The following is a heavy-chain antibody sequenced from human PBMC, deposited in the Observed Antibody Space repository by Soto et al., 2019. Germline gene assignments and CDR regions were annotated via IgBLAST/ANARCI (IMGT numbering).Heavy chain of an antibody. V-gene: IGHV1-2*02. CDR3: ARVVDTAMVINY. CDR2: INPNSGGT. CDR1: VYTFTGYY. Sequence: XSLKVSCKASVYTFTGYYMHWVRQVPGQGLEWMGWINPNSGGTNYAQKFQGRVTMTRDTSISTAYMELSRLRSDDTAVYYCARVVDTAMVINYWGQGTLVTVSS. D-gene: IGHD5-18*01. J-gene: IGHJ4*02.